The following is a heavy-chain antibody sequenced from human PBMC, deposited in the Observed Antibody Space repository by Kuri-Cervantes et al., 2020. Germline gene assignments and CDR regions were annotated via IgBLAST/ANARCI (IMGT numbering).Heavy chain of an antibody. Sequence: GGSLRLSCAASGFTFSSYHMSWVRQAPGQGLEWVSLISNSGGTTYYAGSVKGRFTISRENARNSLFLQMNSLRAEDTAVYYCAKRRSYSRIFDYWGQGTLVTVSS. V-gene: IGHV3-23*01. CDR2: ISNSGGTT. J-gene: IGHJ4*02. CDR3: AKRRSYSRIFDY. CDR1: GFTFSSYH. D-gene: IGHD6-13*01.